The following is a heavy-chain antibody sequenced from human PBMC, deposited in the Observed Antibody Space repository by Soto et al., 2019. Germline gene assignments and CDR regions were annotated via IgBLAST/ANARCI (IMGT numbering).Heavy chain of an antibody. CDR1: GYTFTSYG. V-gene: IGHV1-18*04. J-gene: IGHJ6*02. Sequence: ASVKVSCKASGYTFTSYGISWVRQAPGQGLEWMGWISAYNGNTNYAQKLQGRVTMTTDTSTSTAYMELRSLRSDDTAVYYCARVDGYILPLDYGMDVWGQGTTVTVSS. CDR2: ISAYNGNT. D-gene: IGHD5-12*01. CDR3: ARVDGYILPLDYGMDV.